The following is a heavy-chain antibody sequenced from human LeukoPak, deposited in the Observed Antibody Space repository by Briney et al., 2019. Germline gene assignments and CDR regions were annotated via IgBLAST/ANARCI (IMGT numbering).Heavy chain of an antibody. CDR3: ARDGRVYSYGPAYFDY. CDR1: GFTFSSYA. Sequence: PGGSLRLSCAASGFTFSSYAMHWVRQAPGKGLEWVAVISYDGSNKYYADSVKGRFTISRDNSKNTLYLQMNSLRAEDTAVYYCARDGRVYSYGPAYFDYWGQGTLVTASS. J-gene: IGHJ4*02. D-gene: IGHD5-18*01. CDR2: ISYDGSNK. V-gene: IGHV3-30*04.